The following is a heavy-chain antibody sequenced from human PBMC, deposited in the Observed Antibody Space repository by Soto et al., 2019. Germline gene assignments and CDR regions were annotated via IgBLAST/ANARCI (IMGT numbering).Heavy chain of an antibody. V-gene: IGHV3-48*01. CDR1: GFTFTSYS. CDR3: ARDDSFAFDI. CDR2: IRGTT. D-gene: IGHD2-21*01. Sequence: PGGSLRLSCAASGFTFTSYSVNWVRQAPGKGLEWVSYIRGTTHYADSVKGRFTISRDNARSSLYLQMNSLRAYDTAVYYCARDDSFAFDIWGQGTMVTVSS. J-gene: IGHJ3*02.